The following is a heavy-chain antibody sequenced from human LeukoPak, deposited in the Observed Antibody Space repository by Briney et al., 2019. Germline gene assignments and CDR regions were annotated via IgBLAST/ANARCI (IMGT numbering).Heavy chain of an antibody. V-gene: IGHV4-4*07. CDR1: GYSISSSNW. D-gene: IGHD1-14*01. CDR3: ARSLEPRVGVYYFDY. J-gene: IGHJ4*02. CDR2: IYISGST. Sequence: SETLSLTCTVSGYSISSSNWWAWIRQPAGKELEWIGRIYISGSTNYNPSLNSRVTMSVDTSKNQFSLKLSSVTVADTAVYYCARSLEPRVGVYYFDYWGQGTLVTVSS.